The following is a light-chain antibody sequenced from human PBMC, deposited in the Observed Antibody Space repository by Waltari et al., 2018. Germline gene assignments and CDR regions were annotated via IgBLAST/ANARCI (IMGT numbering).Light chain of an antibody. CDR1: RSLVHSDGNTH. Sequence: AVMIQSPLSLPVPLGWSASISCTSSRSLVHSDGNTHLLWFQQRPGQSPRRLIYKVSNRDSGVPDRFSGSVSGTDFTLKISRVEAEDDGVYYCMQGTHWPYTFGQGTKLDIK. V-gene: IGKV2-30*02. J-gene: IGKJ2*01. CDR3: MQGTHWPYT. CDR2: KVS.